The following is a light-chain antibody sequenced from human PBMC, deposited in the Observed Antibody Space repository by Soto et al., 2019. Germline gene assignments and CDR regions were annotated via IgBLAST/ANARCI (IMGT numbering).Light chain of an antibody. CDR2: GAS. CDR1: QSVSSSY. V-gene: IGKV3-20*01. Sequence: EIVLTQSPGTLSLSPGDRATLSCRASQSVSSSYLALYQQKPGQAPRLLIYGASSRATGIPDRCSGSGSETDFTLTISRLEHEDFEVYYCQQCGISLFGPGTKVDIK. J-gene: IGKJ3*01. CDR3: QQCGISL.